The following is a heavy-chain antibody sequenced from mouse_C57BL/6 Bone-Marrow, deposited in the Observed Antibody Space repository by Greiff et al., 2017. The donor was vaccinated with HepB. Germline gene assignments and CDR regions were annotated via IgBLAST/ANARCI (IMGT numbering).Heavy chain of an antibody. D-gene: IGHD2-1*01. J-gene: IGHJ3*01. CDR3: ARSIYYGNTWFAY. CDR1: GYTFTSYW. V-gene: IGHV1-64*01. Sequence: QVQLQQSGAELVKPGASVKLSCKASGYTFTSYWMHWVKQRPGQGLEWIGMIHPNSGSTNYNEKFKSKATLTVDKSSSTAYMQLSSLTSEDSAVYYCARSIYYGNTWFAYWGQGTLVTVSA. CDR2: IHPNSGST.